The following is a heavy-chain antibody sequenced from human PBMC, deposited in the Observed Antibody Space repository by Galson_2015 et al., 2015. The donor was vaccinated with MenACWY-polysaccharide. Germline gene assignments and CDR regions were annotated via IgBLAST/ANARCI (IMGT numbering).Heavy chain of an antibody. D-gene: IGHD2-2*01. CDR2: TYYTSKWNN. CDR3: ARGSGSRYAV. V-gene: IGHV6-1*01. CDR1: GDSVSSNTAA. Sequence: CAISGDSVSSNTAAWNWIRQSPSRGLEWLGRTYYTSKWNNDYAVSVKSRLTINADTSKNQFSLQLNSVTPEDTAVYYCARGSGSRYAVWGQGTLVTVSS. J-gene: IGHJ4*02.